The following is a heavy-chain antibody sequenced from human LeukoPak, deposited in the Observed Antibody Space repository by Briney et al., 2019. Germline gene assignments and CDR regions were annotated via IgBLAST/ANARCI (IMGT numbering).Heavy chain of an antibody. CDR1: GFTFSSYA. CDR3: AKGGGYGSGTYYNFDY. V-gene: IGHV3-23*01. Sequence: GGSLRLSCAASGFTFSSYAMSWVRQAPGKGLEWVSAISDSGNTYYADSVKGRFTISRDNSKNTLYLQMNSLTAADTAVYYCAKGGGYGSGTYYNFDYWGQGTLVTVSS. CDR2: ISDSGNT. D-gene: IGHD3-10*01. J-gene: IGHJ4*02.